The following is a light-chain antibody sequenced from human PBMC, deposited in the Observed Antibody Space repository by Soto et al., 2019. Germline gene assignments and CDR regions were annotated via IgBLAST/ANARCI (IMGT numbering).Light chain of an antibody. CDR3: QQFAASPRT. CDR2: GAS. CDR1: QSVGGN. V-gene: IGKV3-15*01. J-gene: IGKJ1*01. Sequence: EVVMTQSPATLSVSPGETVTLSCRASQSVGGNLAWYQQKPGQAPRLLIDGASTRATGVPARFSGSGSGTEFTLTIRSLQSEDFAVYYCQQFAASPRTFGQGTTVEIK.